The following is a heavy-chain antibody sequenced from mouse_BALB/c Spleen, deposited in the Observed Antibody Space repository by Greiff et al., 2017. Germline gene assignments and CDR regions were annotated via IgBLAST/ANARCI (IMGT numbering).Heavy chain of an antibody. V-gene: IGHV1S81*02. CDR1: GYTFTSYY. CDR2: FNPSNGGT. J-gene: IGHJ3*01. Sequence: QVQLQQSGAELVKPGASVKLSCKASGYTFTSYYMYWVKQRPGQGLEWIGEFNPSNGGTNFNEKFKSKATLTVDKSSSTAYMQLSSLTSEDSAVYYCTSYYYGTPGAYWGQGTLVTVSA. D-gene: IGHD1-1*01. CDR3: TSYYYGTPGAY.